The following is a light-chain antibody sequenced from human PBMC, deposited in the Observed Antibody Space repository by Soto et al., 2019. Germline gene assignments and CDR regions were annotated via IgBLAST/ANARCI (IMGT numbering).Light chain of an antibody. CDR3: QSHDNSLCHTYV. CDR2: GNN. V-gene: IGLV1-40*01. Sequence: QSVLTQPPSMSGAPGQRVTISCTGSGSNIGAGYDVHWYQQLPGKAPRLLIFGNNNRPSRVPDRFSGSKSGTSASLAITGLQAEDEADYSCQSHDNSLCHTYVFITGTKLTVL. J-gene: IGLJ1*01. CDR1: GSNIGAGYD.